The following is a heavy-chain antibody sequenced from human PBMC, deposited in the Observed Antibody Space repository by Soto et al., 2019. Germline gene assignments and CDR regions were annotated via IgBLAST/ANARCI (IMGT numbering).Heavy chain of an antibody. D-gene: IGHD3-10*01. J-gene: IGHJ4*02. CDR3: ARSGRTMVRGNFDY. CDR1: GGSISSSNW. Sequence: SETLSLTCAVSGGSISSSNWWSWVRQPPGKGLEWIGEIYHSGSTNYNPSLRSRVTISVDKSKNQFSLKLSSVTAADTAVYYCARSGRTMVRGNFDYWGQGTLVTVSS. CDR2: IYHSGST. V-gene: IGHV4-4*02.